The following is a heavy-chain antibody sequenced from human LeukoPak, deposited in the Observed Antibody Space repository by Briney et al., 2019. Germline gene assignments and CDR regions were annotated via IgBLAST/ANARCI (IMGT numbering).Heavy chain of an antibody. CDR2: INPSGGST. V-gene: IGHV1-46*01. D-gene: IGHD4-11*01. CDR3: ARWTTTYLDY. J-gene: IGHJ4*02. CDR1: GYTFTIYG. Sequence: GASVKVSCKASGYTFTIYGISWVRQAPGQGLEWMGIINPSGGSTNYAQKFQGRVTMTRDTSTSTVYMELSSLRSEDSAVYYCARWTTTYLDYWGQGTLVTVSS.